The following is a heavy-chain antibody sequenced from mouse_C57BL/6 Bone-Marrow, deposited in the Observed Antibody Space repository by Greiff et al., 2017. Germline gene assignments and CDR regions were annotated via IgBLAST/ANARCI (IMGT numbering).Heavy chain of an antibody. D-gene: IGHD1-1*01. CDR1: GYTFTSYW. Sequence: VQLQQPGAELVRPGTSVKLSCKASGYTFTSYWMHWVKQRPGQGLEWIGVIDPSDSYTNYNQKFKGKATLTVDTSSSTAYMQLSSLTSEDSAVYYCANEYGIDYWGKGTTLTVSS. J-gene: IGHJ2*01. CDR3: ANEYGIDY. V-gene: IGHV1-59*01. CDR2: IDPSDSYT.